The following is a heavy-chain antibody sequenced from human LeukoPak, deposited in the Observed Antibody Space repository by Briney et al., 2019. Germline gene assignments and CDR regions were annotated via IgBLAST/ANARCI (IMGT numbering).Heavy chain of an antibody. D-gene: IGHD6-19*01. CDR2: ISWNSGSI. J-gene: IGHJ4*02. CDR1: GFTFDDYA. Sequence: PGGSLRLSCAASGFTFDDYAMHWVRQARGKGLEWVSGISWNSGSIGYADSVKGRFTISRDNAKNSLYLQMNSLRAEDTALYYCAKVYSSGWYKSTYYFDYWGQGTLVTVSS. V-gene: IGHV3-9*01. CDR3: AKVYSSGWYKSTYYFDY.